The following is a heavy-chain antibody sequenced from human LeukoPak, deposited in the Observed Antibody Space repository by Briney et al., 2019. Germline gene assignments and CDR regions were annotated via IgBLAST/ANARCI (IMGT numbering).Heavy chain of an antibody. CDR3: ASRFDI. J-gene: IGHJ3*02. V-gene: IGHV3-66*01. CDR1: GFTVSSDY. Sequence: GGSLRLSCAASGFTVSSDYMNWVRQAPGKGLEWVSVIYSGGSTYYADSVKGRFTISRDNSKNTLYLQMNSLRVEDTAVYYCASRFDIWGQGTMVTVSS. CDR2: IYSGGST.